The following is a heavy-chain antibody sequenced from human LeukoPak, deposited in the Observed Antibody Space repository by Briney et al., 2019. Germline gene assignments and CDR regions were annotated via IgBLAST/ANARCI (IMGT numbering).Heavy chain of an antibody. V-gene: IGHV3-7*01. CDR2: INQDASEI. J-gene: IGHJ4*02. Sequence: PGGSLRLSCAASGFTFSTYWMNWYRQAPGKGLEWVGNINQDASEINYVDSVRGRFTISRDNAKNSLHLQMNSLRAEDTAVYYCATDRDNSDWQKRFDSWGQGTLFTVSS. CDR3: ATDRDNSDWQKRFDS. D-gene: IGHD2-21*02. CDR1: GFTFSTYW.